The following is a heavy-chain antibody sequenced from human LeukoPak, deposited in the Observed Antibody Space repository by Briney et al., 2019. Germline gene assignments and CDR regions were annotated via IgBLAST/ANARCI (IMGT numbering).Heavy chain of an antibody. D-gene: IGHD3-10*01. J-gene: IGHJ6*04. CDR2: IIPIFGTA. V-gene: IGHV1-69*13. CDR3: APLRGVSIPSCPYYYGMEV. Sequence: ASVKVSCKASGGTFSSYAISWVRQAPGQGLEWMGGIIPIFGTANYAQKFQGRVTITADESTSTAYMELSSLRSEDTAVYYCAPLRGVSIPSCPYYYGMEVWGKGTTVTVSS. CDR1: GGTFSSYA.